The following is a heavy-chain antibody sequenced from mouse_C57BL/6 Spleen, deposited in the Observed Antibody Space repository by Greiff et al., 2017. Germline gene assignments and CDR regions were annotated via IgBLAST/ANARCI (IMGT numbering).Heavy chain of an antibody. V-gene: IGHV14-2*01. J-gene: IGHJ2*01. Sequence: EVKLMESGAELVKPGASVKLSCTASGFNIKDYYMHWVKQRTEQGLEWIGRIDPEDGETKYAPKFQGKATITADTSSNTAYLQLSSLTSEDTAVYYCARGTTVVANLDYWGQGTTLTVSS. CDR2: IDPEDGET. D-gene: IGHD1-1*01. CDR1: GFNIKDYY. CDR3: ARGTTVVANLDY.